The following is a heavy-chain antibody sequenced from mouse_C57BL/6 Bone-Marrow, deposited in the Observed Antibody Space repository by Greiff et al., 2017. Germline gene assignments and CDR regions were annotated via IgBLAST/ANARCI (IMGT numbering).Heavy chain of an antibody. Sequence: QVQLQQSGAELVKPGASVKLSCKASGYTFTEYTIHWVKQRSGQGLEWIGWFYPGSGSIKYNEKFKDKATLTADQSSTTVNRELSRLTSEDSAVYFCARHEENDGYYAWFAYWGQGTLVTVSA. CDR2: FYPGSGSI. J-gene: IGHJ3*01. V-gene: IGHV1-62-2*01. CDR3: ARHEENDGYYAWFAY. D-gene: IGHD2-3*01. CDR1: GYTFTEYT.